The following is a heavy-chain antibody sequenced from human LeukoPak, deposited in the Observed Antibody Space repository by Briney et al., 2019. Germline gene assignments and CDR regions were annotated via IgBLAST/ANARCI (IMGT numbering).Heavy chain of an antibody. D-gene: IGHD2-21*02. CDR2: IFYSGTT. CDR1: GGSVSAYY. V-gene: IGHV4-59*08. J-gene: IGHJ4*02. CDR3: ARHDVVPVIRRGFDF. Sequence: SETLSLTCTVSGGSVSAYYWSWIRRPPRRGLEWIGYIFYSGTTLYSPSLKSRVTMSVDTSENQFSLKLSSVTAADTAVYYCARHDVVPVIRRGFDFWGQGILVTVSS.